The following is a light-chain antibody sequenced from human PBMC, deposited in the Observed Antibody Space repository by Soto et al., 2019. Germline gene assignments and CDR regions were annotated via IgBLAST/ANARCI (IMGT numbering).Light chain of an antibody. J-gene: IGLJ2*01. V-gene: IGLV2-14*01. CDR3: SSYTSSSF. Sequence: QSALTQPASVSGSPGQSITISCTGTSSDVGGYNYVSWYQQHLGKAPKLMIYDVSNRPSGVSNRFSGSKSGNTASLTISGLQAEDEADYYCSSYTSSSFFGGGTKLTVL. CDR1: SSDVGGYNY. CDR2: DVS.